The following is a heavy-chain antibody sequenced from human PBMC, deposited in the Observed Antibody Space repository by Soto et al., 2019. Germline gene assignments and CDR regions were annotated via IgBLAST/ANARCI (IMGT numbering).Heavy chain of an antibody. CDR2: ISTSSSTI. CDR3: AREYCSCGSCHGGFHI. V-gene: IGHV3-48*01. CDR1: GFTLSSST. Sequence: EGSRRLPCAASGFTLSSSTMNWVRQAPGKGLEWVSYISTSSSTIYYADPVKGRVTISRDNAKNSVHLQMNSLRAEDAAVYYCAREYCSCGSCHGGFHIRGQGTMVTVSS. J-gene: IGHJ3*02. D-gene: IGHD2-15*01.